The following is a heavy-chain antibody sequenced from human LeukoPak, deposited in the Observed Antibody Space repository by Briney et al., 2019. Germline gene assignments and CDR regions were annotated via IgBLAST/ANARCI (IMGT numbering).Heavy chain of an antibody. V-gene: IGHV4-59*01. CDR1: GGSISSYY. D-gene: IGHD3-10*01. Sequence: SETLSLTCTVSGGSISSYYWSWIRQPPGKGLEWIGYIYYSGSTNYNPSLKSRVTISVDPSKNQFSLKLSSVTAADTAVYYCASFGAGGPPFDYWGQGTLVTVSS. CDR2: IYYSGST. J-gene: IGHJ4*02. CDR3: ASFGAGGPPFDY.